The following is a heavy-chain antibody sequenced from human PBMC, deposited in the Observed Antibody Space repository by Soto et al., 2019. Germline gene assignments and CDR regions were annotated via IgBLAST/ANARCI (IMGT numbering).Heavy chain of an antibody. CDR1: GGSISSGDYC. CDR2: INYSGSA. D-gene: IGHD4-17*01. CDR3: DRGDYGGRTSFDF. J-gene: IGHJ4*02. V-gene: IGHV4-30-4*01. Sequence: QVQLQESGPGLVKPSQTLSLTCTVSGGSISSGDYCWSWIRQSPGKGLEWIAYINYSGSAYYNPSLRSRVIMSVDTSRNQFSLKLSSVTAADTAVYYCDRGDYGGRTSFDFWGQGSLVTVSS.